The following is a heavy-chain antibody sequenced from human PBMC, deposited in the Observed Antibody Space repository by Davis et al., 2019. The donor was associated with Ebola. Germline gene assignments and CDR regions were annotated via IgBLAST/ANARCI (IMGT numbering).Heavy chain of an antibody. V-gene: IGHV3-30*02. J-gene: IGHJ4*02. CDR2: TRYDGSNK. CDR3: AKPGLMAITIFLPE. Sequence: PGGSLRLSCAASGFTFSSYGMHWVRQAPGKGLEWVAFTRYDGSNKYYADSVKGRFTISRDNSKNTLYLQMNSLRADDTAVYYCAKPGLMAITIFLPEWGQGTLVTVSS. D-gene: IGHD3-3*01. CDR1: GFTFSSYG.